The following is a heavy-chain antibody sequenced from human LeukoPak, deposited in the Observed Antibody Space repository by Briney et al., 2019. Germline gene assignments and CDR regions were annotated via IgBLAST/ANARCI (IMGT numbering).Heavy chain of an antibody. CDR1: GYTFTGYY. V-gene: IGHV1-2*04. Sequence: GASVKVSCKASGYTFTGYYMHWVRQAPGQGLEWVGWINPNSGGTNYAQKFQGWVTMTRDTSISTAYMELSRLRSEDTAVYYCARGDRYGSGWYSGSGPGMDVWGQGTTVTVSS. D-gene: IGHD6-19*01. CDR2: INPNSGGT. J-gene: IGHJ6*02. CDR3: ARGDRYGSGWYSGSGPGMDV.